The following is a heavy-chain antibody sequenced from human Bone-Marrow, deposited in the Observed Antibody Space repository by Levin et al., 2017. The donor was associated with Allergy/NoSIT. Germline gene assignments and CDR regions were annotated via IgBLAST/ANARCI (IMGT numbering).Heavy chain of an antibody. D-gene: IGHD3-22*01. CDR2: IWYDGSNK. V-gene: IGHV3-33*01. CDR1: GFTFSSYG. CDR3: ARFGYYDSSGYDY. Sequence: SCAASGFTFSSYGMHWVRQAPGKGLEWVAVIWYDGSNKYYADSVKGRFTISRDNSKNTLYLQMNSLRAEDTAVYYCARFGYYDSSGYDYWGQGTLVTVSS. J-gene: IGHJ4*02.